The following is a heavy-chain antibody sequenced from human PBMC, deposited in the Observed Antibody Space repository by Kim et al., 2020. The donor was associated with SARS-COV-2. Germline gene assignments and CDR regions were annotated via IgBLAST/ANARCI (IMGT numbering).Heavy chain of an antibody. CDR1: GGSISSGGYY. V-gene: IGHV4-31*03. CDR2: IYYSGST. D-gene: IGHD3-22*01. J-gene: IGHJ4*02. CDR3: ARGGRDSSGFLSVFVY. Sequence: SETLSLTCTVSGGSISSGGYYWSWIRQHPGKGLEWIGYIYYSGSTYYNPSLKSRVTISVDTSKNQFSLKLSSVTAADTAVYYCARGGRDSSGFLSVFVYWGQGTLVTVSS.